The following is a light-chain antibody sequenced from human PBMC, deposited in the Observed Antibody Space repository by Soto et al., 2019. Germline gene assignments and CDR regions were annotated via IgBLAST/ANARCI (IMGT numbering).Light chain of an antibody. CDR3: NSFTTANTYV. J-gene: IGLJ1*01. V-gene: IGLV2-14*03. CDR2: DVS. Sequence: APTQPASVSGCRGRSNSIYCTGASSDVGGFDHVTWYQQHPGKVPRLLIYDVSSRLAEVSDRFSGSKSGNTASLTISGLQADDEADYYCNSFTTANTYVSGTGTKVTVL. CDR1: SSDVGGFDH.